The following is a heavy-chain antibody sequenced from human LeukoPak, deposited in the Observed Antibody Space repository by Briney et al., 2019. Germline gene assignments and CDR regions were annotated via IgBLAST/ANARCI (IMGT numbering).Heavy chain of an antibody. Sequence: PGGSLRLSCAASGFTFDNYAMHWVRQGPGKGLEWVSGNSWNSGGIGFADSVKGRFTISRDNAKNSLYLQMNSLRAEDTALYYCAKGYYDILTGPSFDYWGQGTLVTVSS. D-gene: IGHD3-9*01. CDR1: GFTFDNYA. CDR2: NSWNSGGI. CDR3: AKGYYDILTGPSFDY. J-gene: IGHJ4*02. V-gene: IGHV3-9*01.